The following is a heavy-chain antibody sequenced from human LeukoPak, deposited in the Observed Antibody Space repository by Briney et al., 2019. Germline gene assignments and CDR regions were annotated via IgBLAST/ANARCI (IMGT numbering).Heavy chain of an antibody. V-gene: IGHV4-38-2*01. D-gene: IGHD3-10*01. CDR1: GYSISSGYY. CDR3: AKGLRFLEWSILYGSGSYVPYYMDV. Sequence: SETLSLACAVSGYSISSGYYWGWIRQPPGKGLEWIGSIYHSGSTYYNPSLKSRVTISVDTSKNQFSLKLSSVTAADTAVYYCAKGLRFLEWSILYGSGSYVPYYMDVWGKGTTVTVSS. J-gene: IGHJ6*03. CDR2: IYHSGST.